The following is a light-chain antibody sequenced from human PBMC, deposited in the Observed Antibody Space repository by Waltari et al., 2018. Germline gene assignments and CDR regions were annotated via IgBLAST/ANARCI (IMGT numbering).Light chain of an antibody. CDR1: GSAVGASDS. J-gene: IGLJ2*01. V-gene: IGLV2-14*03. CDR3: SSQTLDGLVL. CDR2: DVT. Sequence: QSALTQPASVSGSPGQSITISCSGVGSAVGASDSVSWHQHHPGKAPQVIIYDVTNRPSGVSDRFSASKSANTASLTISRLQPEDEAEYYCSSQTLDGLVLFGGGTRLTVL.